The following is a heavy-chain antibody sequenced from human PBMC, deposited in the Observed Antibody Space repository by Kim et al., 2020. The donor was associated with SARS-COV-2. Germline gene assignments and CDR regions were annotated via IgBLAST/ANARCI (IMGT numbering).Heavy chain of an antibody. CDR3: ARSAPYYDFWSAYSYYYYYYYMDV. V-gene: IGHV3-23*01. D-gene: IGHD3-3*01. CDR1: GFTFSSYA. CDR2: ISGSGGST. Sequence: GGSLRLSCAASGFTFSSYAMSWVRQAPGRGLEWVSTISGSGGSTYYADSVKGRFTISRDNSKNTLYLQMNSLRAEDTAVYYCARSAPYYDFWSAYSYYYYYYYMDVWGKGNTVTVSS. J-gene: IGHJ6*03.